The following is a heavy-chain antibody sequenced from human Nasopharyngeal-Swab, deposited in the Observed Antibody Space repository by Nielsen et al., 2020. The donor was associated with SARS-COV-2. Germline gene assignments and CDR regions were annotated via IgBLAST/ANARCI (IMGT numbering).Heavy chain of an antibody. CDR2: ISGSDYST. V-gene: IGHV3-23*01. Sequence: GESLKISCAASGFTFSTYAISWVRQAPGKGLEWVSVISGSDYSTHYADSVKGRFTISRDNAKNSLYLQMNSLRAEDTAVYYCARGCVLTGPSCYYYGMDVWGQGTTVTVSS. CDR1: GFTFSTYA. D-gene: IGHD3-9*01. CDR3: ARGCVLTGPSCYYYGMDV. J-gene: IGHJ6*02.